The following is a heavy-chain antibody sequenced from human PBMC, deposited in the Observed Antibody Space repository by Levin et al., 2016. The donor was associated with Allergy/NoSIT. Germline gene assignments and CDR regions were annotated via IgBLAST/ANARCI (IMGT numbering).Heavy chain of an antibody. J-gene: IGHJ5*02. Sequence: WIRQPPGKGLEWVGRIKSKTNGGTIDYAAPMKGRFTISRDDSKNTLFLHMNRLTTEDTAVYYCTITWVWVAYDPWGQGALVTVSS. CDR3: TITWVWVAYDP. D-gene: IGHD3-16*01. V-gene: IGHV3-15*01. CDR2: IKSKTNGGTI.